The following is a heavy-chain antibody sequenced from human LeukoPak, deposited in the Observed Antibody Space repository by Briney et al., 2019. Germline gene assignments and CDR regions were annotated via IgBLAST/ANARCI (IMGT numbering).Heavy chain of an antibody. CDR1: GGSFSDYY. Sequence: ASETLSLTCAVYGGSFSDYYWSWIRQPPDMGLEWIGEINHSGNTNYNPSLKSRASISVDTSKNQFSLKLNSVTAADTAVYYCARTHYYGSGSGIDYWGQGSLLTVSS. V-gene: IGHV4-34*01. CDR2: INHSGNT. J-gene: IGHJ4*02. CDR3: ARTHYYGSGSGIDY. D-gene: IGHD3-10*01.